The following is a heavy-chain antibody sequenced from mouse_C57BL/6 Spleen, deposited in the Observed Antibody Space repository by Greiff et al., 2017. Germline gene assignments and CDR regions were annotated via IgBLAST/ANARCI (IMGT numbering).Heavy chain of an antibody. Sequence: EVQLQQSGPELVKPGASVKISCKASGYTFTDYYMNWVKQSHGKSLEWIGDINPNNGGTSYNQKFKGKATLTVDKSSSTAYMELRSLTSEDSAVYYSARSYDGYCVFDVWGTGTTVTVSS. CDR2: INPNNGGT. V-gene: IGHV1-26*01. CDR3: ARSYDGYCVFDV. D-gene: IGHD2-3*01. J-gene: IGHJ1*03. CDR1: GYTFTDYY.